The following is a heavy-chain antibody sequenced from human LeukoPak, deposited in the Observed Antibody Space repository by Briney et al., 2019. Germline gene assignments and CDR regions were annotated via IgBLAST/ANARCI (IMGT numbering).Heavy chain of an antibody. V-gene: IGHV4-59*01. CDR3: ARVRITGTTTAFDY. CDR1: GGSISSYY. Sequence: SETLSLTCTVSGGSISSYYWSWIRQPPGKGQEWIGYIYYSGSTNYNPSLKSRVTISVDTSKNQFSLKLSSVTAADTAVYYCARVRITGTTTAFDYWGQGTLVTVSS. D-gene: IGHD1-7*01. CDR2: IYYSGST. J-gene: IGHJ4*02.